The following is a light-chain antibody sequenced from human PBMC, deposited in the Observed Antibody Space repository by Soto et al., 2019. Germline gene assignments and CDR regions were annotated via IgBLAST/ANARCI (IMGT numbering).Light chain of an antibody. CDR3: QQRINLPIT. Sequence: EMVLTQSPGTLSLAPGDRATLACVASQRVSNPRPWCQHEPGQTPRLLNNGASNRATGIPDRFSSRGSGTDFTLTIRNLEPEDFTVYYCQQRINLPITFGHGTRLE. V-gene: IGKV3-11*01. CDR2: GAS. CDR1: QRVSNP. J-gene: IGKJ5*01.